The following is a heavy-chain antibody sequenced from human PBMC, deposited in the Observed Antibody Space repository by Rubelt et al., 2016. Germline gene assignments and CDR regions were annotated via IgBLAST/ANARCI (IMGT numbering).Heavy chain of an antibody. J-gene: IGHJ4*02. D-gene: IGHD6-13*01. CDR1: GFSLSTSGVG. CDR3: ARISVAAAGQPFDY. CDR2: IYWDDDK. V-gene: IGHV2-5*02. Sequence: QITLKESGPTLVKPTQTLTLTCTFSGFSLSTSGVGVGWIRQPPGKALEWLALIYWDDDKRSSPSLKRRLTVSKDTSKNQVVLIMTNMDPVDTATDYCARISVAAAGQPFDYWGQGTLVTVSS.